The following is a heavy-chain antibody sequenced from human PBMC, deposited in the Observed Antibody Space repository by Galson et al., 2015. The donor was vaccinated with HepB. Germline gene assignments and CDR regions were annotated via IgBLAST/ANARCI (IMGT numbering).Heavy chain of an antibody. CDR2: ISSSSSTI. Sequence: SLRLSCAASGFTFSSYSMNWVRQAPGKGLEWVSYISSSSSTIYYADSVKGRFTISRDNAKNSLYLQMNSLRAEDTAVYYCARERGLLWFRRYYYMDVWGKGTTVTVSS. CDR1: GFTFSSYS. D-gene: IGHD3-10*01. CDR3: ARERGLLWFRRYYYMDV. J-gene: IGHJ6*03. V-gene: IGHV3-48*01.